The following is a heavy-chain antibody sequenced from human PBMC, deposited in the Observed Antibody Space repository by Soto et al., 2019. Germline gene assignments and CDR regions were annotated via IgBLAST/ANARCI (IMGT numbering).Heavy chain of an antibody. V-gene: IGHV4-4*02. D-gene: IGHD6-19*01. CDR2: IYHSGST. CDR1: GGSISSSNW. CDR3: ARVAVAGTRFDY. J-gene: IGHJ4*02. Sequence: VSGGSISSSNWWSWVRQPPGKGLEWIGEIYHSGSTNYNPSLKSRVTISVDKSKNQFSLKLSSVTAADTAVCYCARVAVAGTRFDYWGQGTLVTSPQ.